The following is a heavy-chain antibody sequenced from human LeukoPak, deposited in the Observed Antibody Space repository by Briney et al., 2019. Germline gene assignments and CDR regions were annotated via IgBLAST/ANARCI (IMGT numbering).Heavy chain of an antibody. D-gene: IGHD6-13*01. CDR2: ISYDGSNK. Sequence: GRSLRLSCAASGFTFSSYAMHWVRQAPGKGLEWVAVISYDGSNKYYADSVKGRFTISRDNSKNTLYLQMNSLRAEDTAVYYCARGIAAAGYHDRGYWGQGTLVTVSS. J-gene: IGHJ4*02. CDR3: ARGIAAAGYHDRGY. CDR1: GFTFSSYA. V-gene: IGHV3-30-3*01.